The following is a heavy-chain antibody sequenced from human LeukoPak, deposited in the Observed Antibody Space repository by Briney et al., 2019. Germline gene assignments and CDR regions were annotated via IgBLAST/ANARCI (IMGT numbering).Heavy chain of an antibody. CDR2: FKTKYSQA. CDR1: GFTFSDYA. V-gene: IGHV3-23*05. D-gene: IGHD4-11*01. J-gene: IGHJ4*02. CDR3: ARSVPDYTRFDY. Sequence: PGGSLRLSCVASGFTFSDYAMNWVRQAPGKGLEWVSTFKTKYSQAYYAESVRGRFTISTDNSEKTVYLQMNSLRAEDTALYYCARSVPDYTRFDYWGQGALVTVSS.